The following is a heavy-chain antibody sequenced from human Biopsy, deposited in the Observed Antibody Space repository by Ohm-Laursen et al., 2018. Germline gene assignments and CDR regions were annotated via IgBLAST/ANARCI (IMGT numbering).Heavy chain of an antibody. CDR3: AADIDVWNVNY. D-gene: IGHD1-1*01. V-gene: IGHV1-24*01. CDR1: GYTLNELS. CDR2: FAPENGKT. J-gene: IGHJ4*02. Sequence: SSVKVSCNVSGYTLNELSMHWVRQVPGKGLEWMGGFAPENGKTVYAQNFQARVSLTEDTSTDTAYMELRSLRSEDTAVYYCAADIDVWNVNYWGQGTQVTVSS.